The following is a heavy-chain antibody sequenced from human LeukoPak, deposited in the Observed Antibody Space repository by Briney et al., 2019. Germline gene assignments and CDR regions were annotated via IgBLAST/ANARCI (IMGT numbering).Heavy chain of an antibody. CDR3: ARQDIVVLPVGIMDGAFDI. CDR1: GYTFTGYY. V-gene: IGHV1-2*02. D-gene: IGHD2-2*01. CDR2: INPNSGGT. J-gene: IGHJ3*02. Sequence: ASMKVSCKASGYTFTGYYMYWVRQAPGQGLEWMGWINPNSGGTNYAQMFQGRVTMTRDTSISTAYMELSRLRSDDTAVYYCARQDIVVLPVGIMDGAFDIWGQGTMVTVSS.